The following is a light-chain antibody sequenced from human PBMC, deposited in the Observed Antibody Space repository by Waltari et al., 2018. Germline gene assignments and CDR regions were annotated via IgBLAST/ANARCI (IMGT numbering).Light chain of an antibody. CDR1: QSVGTF. V-gene: IGKV3-20*01. CDR3: QHYVRLPVT. Sequence: IVLTQSPGTLSLSPGERATLSCRASQSVGTFLVWYQQKPGQAPRLLIQGASTRATGTPDRFSGSGSGTDFSLTINRLEPEDFAMYYCQHYVRLPVTFGQGTKVEI. CDR2: GAS. J-gene: IGKJ1*01.